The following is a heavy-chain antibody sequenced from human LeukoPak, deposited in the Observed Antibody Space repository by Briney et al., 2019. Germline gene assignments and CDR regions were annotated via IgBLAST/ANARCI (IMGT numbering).Heavy chain of an antibody. V-gene: IGHV1-2*02. Sequence: ASVKVSCTASGYTFTGYYMHWVRQAPGQGLEWMGWINPNSGGTNYAQKFQGRVTMTRDTSISTAYMELSRLRSDDTAVYYCARGAESSSWSVTAWGQGTLVTVSS. CDR1: GYTFTGYY. D-gene: IGHD6-13*01. CDR2: INPNSGGT. CDR3: ARGAESSSWSVTA. J-gene: IGHJ5*02.